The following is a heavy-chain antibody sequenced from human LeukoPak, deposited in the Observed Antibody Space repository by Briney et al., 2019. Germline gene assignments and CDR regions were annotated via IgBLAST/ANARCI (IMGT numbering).Heavy chain of an antibody. CDR3: ASSSRPYGMDV. CDR1: GDSISSYY. CDR2: IYYSGST. J-gene: IGHJ6*02. Sequence: SETLSLTCTVWGDSISSYYWSWIRQPPGKGREWVGYIYYSGSTNYNPSLKSRVTISVDTSKTQFSLKLSSVTAADTAVYYCASSSRPYGMDVWGQGTTVTVSS. V-gene: IGHV4-59*01.